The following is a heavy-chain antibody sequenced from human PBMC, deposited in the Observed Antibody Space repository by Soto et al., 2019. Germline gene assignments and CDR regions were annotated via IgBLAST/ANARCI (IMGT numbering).Heavy chain of an antibody. CDR1: GGTFSSYA. CDR2: IIPIFGTA. Sequence: SVKVSCKASGGTFSSYAISWVRQAPGQGLEWMGGIIPIFGTANYAQKFQGRVTITADESTSTAYMELSGLRSEDTAVYYCARGRSTKGDYYGMDVWGQGPTVTVSS. J-gene: IGHJ6*02. V-gene: IGHV1-69*13. CDR3: ARGRSTKGDYYGMDV.